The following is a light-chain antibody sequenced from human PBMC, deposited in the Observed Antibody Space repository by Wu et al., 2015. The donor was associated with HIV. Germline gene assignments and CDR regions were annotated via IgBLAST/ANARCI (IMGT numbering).Light chain of an antibody. CDR1: QGISSY. CDR2: AAS. Sequence: DIQLTQSPSFLSASVGDRVTITCRASQGISSYLAWYQQKPGKAPKLLIYAASTLQSGVPSRFSGSGSGTEFTLTISSLQPEDFATYYCQQLNSYPRFTFGQGTKVEI. CDR3: QQLNSYPRFT. J-gene: IGKJ1*01. V-gene: IGKV1-9*01.